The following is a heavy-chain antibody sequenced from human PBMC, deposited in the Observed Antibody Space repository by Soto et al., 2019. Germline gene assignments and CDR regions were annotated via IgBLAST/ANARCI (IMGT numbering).Heavy chain of an antibody. J-gene: IGHJ1*01. CDR1: GFTFSSYA. CDR2: ISGSGGST. CDR3: AKEPIVVVAATGYFQH. D-gene: IGHD2-15*01. V-gene: IGHV3-23*01. Sequence: EVQLLESGGGLVQPGGSLRLSCAASGFTFSSYAMSRVRQAPGKGLEWVSAISGSGGSTYYADSVKGRFTISRDNSKTTLYLQMNSLRAEDTAVYYCAKEPIVVVAATGYFQHWGQGTLVTVSS.